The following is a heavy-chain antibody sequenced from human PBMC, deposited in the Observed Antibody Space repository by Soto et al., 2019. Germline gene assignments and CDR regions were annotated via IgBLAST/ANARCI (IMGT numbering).Heavy chain of an antibody. CDR3: AKWVERFGELFTQWYYFDY. V-gene: IGHV1-3*01. D-gene: IGHD3-10*01. CDR2: INAGNGNT. J-gene: IGHJ4*02. CDR1: GYTFTSYA. Sequence: GASVKVSCKASGYTFTSYAMHWVRQAPGQRLEWMGWINAGNGNTKYSQKFQGRVTITRDTSASTAYMELNSLRAEDTAVYYCAKWVERFGELFTQWYYFDYWGQGTLVTVSS.